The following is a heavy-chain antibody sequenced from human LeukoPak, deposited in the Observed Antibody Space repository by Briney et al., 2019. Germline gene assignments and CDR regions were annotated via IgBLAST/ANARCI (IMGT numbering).Heavy chain of an antibody. J-gene: IGHJ4*02. CDR1: GYSFNTYW. CDR3: ARLAGYCSSTSCYDHHFDY. V-gene: IGHV5-51*01. CDR2: IYPGDSDT. D-gene: IGHD2-2*01. Sequence: GESLKISCKGSGYSFNTYWFAWVRQMPGKGLERMGIIYPGDSDTRYSPSFQGQVTISADKSISTAYLQWSSLKASDTAMYYCARLAGYCSSTSCYDHHFDYWGQGTLVTVSS.